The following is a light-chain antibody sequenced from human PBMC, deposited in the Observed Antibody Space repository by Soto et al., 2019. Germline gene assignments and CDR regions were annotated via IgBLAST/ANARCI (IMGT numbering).Light chain of an antibody. CDR2: DAS. V-gene: IGKV3-11*01. CDR3: QQRSNWSPYT. CDR1: QSVSSY. J-gene: IGKJ2*01. Sequence: EIVLTQSQATLSLSPGERATLSCRASQSVSSYLACYQQKPGQAPRLLIYDASNRATGIPARFSGSGSGTDFTLTISSLEPEDFAVYYCQQRSNWSPYTFGQGTKLEIK.